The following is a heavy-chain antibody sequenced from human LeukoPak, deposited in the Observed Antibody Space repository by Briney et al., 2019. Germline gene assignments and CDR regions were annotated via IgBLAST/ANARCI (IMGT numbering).Heavy chain of an antibody. D-gene: IGHD6-13*01. J-gene: IGHJ5*02. CDR1: GFTFTSYS. CDR3: ARDPVRSSSWPNWFDP. CDR2: ISSSSSYI. Sequence: GGSLRLSCAASGFTFTSYSMNWVRQAPGKGLEWVSSISSSSSYIYYADSVKGRLTISRDNAKNSLYLQMNSLRAEDTAVYYCARDPVRSSSWPNWFDPWGQGTLVTVSS. V-gene: IGHV3-21*01.